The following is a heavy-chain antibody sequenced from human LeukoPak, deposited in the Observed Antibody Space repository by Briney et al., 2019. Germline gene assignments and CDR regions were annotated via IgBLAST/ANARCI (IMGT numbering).Heavy chain of an antibody. CDR2: INAGNGNT. D-gene: IGHD4-17*01. V-gene: IGHV1-3*01. J-gene: IGHJ4*02. CDR3: ARGGRHGDYVVDY. Sequence: GASVKVSCKASGYTFTSYAMHWVRQAPGQRLEWMGWINAGNGNTKYSQKFQGRVTITRDTSASTAYMELSSLRSEDTAVYYCARGGRHGDYVVDYWGQGTLVTVSS. CDR1: GYTFTSYA.